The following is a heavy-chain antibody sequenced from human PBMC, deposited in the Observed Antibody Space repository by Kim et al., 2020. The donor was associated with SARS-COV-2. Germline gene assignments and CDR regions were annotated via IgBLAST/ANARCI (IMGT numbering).Heavy chain of an antibody. CDR1: GGTFSSYA. D-gene: IGHD3-10*01. J-gene: IGHJ3*02. V-gene: IGHV1-69*13. CDR3: AREGDYYYGSGRHAFDI. Sequence: SVKVSCKASGGTFSSYAISWVRQAPGQGLEWMGGIIPIFGTANYAQKFQGRVTITADESTSTAYMELSSLRSEDTAVYYCAREGDYYYGSGRHAFDIWGQGTMVTVSS. CDR2: IIPIFGTA.